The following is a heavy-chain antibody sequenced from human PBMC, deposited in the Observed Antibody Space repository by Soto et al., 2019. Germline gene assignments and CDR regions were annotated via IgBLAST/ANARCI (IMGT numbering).Heavy chain of an antibody. CDR2: IDPSDSYA. CDR3: ATRDYSQFHLDS. D-gene: IGHD4-4*01. V-gene: IGHV5-10-1*01. CDR1: GYSFINYW. J-gene: IGHJ4*02. Sequence: PGESLKISCKVSGYSFINYWITWVRQVPGKGLEWMGSIDPSDSYAKYSPSFQGHVTLSSDKSASTAYLQWSSLKASDSAIYYCATRDYSQFHLDSWGQGTLVTVSS.